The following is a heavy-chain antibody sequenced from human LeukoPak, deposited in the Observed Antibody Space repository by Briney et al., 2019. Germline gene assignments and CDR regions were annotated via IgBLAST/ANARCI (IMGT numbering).Heavy chain of an antibody. J-gene: IGHJ6*03. CDR1: GFTFSSYS. V-gene: IGHV3-48*04. CDR3: ARDPYSGNYGNYYYYYMDV. D-gene: IGHD1-26*01. Sequence: GGSLRLSCAASGFTFSSYSMNWGRQAPGKGLEWVSYISSSSSTIYYADSVKGRFTISRDNAKNSLYLQMNSLGPEDTAVYYCARDPYSGNYGNYYYYYMDVWGKGTTVTISS. CDR2: ISSSSSTI.